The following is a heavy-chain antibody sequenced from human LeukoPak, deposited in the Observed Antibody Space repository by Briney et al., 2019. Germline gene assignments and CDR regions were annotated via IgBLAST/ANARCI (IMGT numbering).Heavy chain of an antibody. V-gene: IGHV4-59*01. CDR1: GGSISSSY. CDR2: IYYSGNT. Sequence: SETLSLTCTVSGGSISSSYWSWIRQPPGKGLEWIGYIYYSGNTNYNPSLKSRVTISVDTSKNQFSLKLSSVTAADTAVYYCARVRWGIYYYMDVWGKGTTVTVSS. D-gene: IGHD2-8*02. CDR3: ARVRWGIYYYMDV. J-gene: IGHJ6*03.